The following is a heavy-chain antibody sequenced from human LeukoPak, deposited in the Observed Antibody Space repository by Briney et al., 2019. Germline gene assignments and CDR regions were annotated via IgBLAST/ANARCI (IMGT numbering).Heavy chain of an antibody. CDR1: GYSFTGYY. J-gene: IGHJ5*02. V-gene: IGHV1-2*02. CDR2: SSPYSGGT. D-gene: IGHD6-13*01. CDR3: ASALNSRNSSS. Sequence: ASVKVSCKASGYSFTGYYMHWVRQAPGQGLEWMGWSSPYSGGTHYPQNFQGRVTMTTDTTISTAYMELSSLRSDDTAIYYCASALNSRNSSSWGQGTLVTVSS.